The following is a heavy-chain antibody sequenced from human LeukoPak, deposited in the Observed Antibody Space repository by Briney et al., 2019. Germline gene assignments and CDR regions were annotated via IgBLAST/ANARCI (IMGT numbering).Heavy chain of an antibody. Sequence: GGSLRLSCAASGFPFRSYRMNWVRQVPGKGLEWVSHISTSSTYISYADSVKGRFTISRDNAKNTLYLQMNSLRAEDTAVYYCAIGCSDFYPPMDVWGKGTTVTVSS. J-gene: IGHJ6*03. CDR1: GFPFRSYR. V-gene: IGHV3-21*01. D-gene: IGHD5-12*01. CDR3: AIGCSDFYPPMDV. CDR2: ISTSSTYI.